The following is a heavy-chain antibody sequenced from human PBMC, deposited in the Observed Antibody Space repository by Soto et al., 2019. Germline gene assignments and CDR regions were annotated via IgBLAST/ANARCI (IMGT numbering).Heavy chain of an antibody. CDR2: ISGYNGKT. V-gene: IGHV1-18*04. J-gene: IGHJ4*02. Sequence: QVQLVQSGPEVKKPGASVKVSCKASGYTFTSFGVSWLRQAPGQGPEWMGWISGYNGKTKYTQKVQGRVTLTTDTSTATAYMELRSLRSDDAAVYFCARDKMIDDFGLGSFGYWGQGTVVTVSS. D-gene: IGHD3-10*01. CDR1: GYTFTSFG. CDR3: ARDKMIDDFGLGSFGY.